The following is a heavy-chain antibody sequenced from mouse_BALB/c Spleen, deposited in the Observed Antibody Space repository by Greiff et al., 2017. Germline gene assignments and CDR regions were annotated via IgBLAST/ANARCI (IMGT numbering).Heavy chain of an antibody. J-gene: IGHJ1*01. CDR3: ARGITTVVATEWYFDV. CDR1: GFTFSSDA. D-gene: IGHD1-1*01. Sequence: EVQGVESGGGLVKPGGSLKLSCAASGFTFSSDAMSWVRQTPEKRLEWVASISSGGSTYYPDSVKGRFTISRDNARNILYLQMSSLRSEDTAMYYCARGITTVVATEWYFDVWGAGTTVTVSS. V-gene: IGHV5-6-5*01. CDR2: ISSGGST.